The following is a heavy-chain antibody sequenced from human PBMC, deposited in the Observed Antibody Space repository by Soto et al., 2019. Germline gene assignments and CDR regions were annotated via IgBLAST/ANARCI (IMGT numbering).Heavy chain of an antibody. CDR3: APQGLPNYYYYSLDV. Sequence: QVQLVQSGAEVKKPGSSVKVFCKASGGTFSSYSISWVRQAPGQGLEWLGGIIPIFGTADSAQKFQGRVTITADESTSTAYMELSSLRSEDTAVYYCAPQGLPNYYYYSLDVWGQGTTVTVSS. D-gene: IGHD5-18*01. V-gene: IGHV1-69*12. CDR1: GGTFSSYS. J-gene: IGHJ6*02. CDR2: IIPIFGTA.